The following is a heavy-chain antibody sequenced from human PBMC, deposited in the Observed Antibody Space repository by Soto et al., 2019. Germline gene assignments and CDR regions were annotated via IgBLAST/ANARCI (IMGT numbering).Heavy chain of an antibody. Sequence: PGGSLRLSCAASGFTFSSYDMHWVRQATGKGLEWVSAIGTAGDTYYPGSVKGRFTISRENAKNSLYLQMNSLRAGDTAVYYCARARGAGTFDIWGQGTMVTVSS. CDR1: GFTFSSYD. J-gene: IGHJ3*02. D-gene: IGHD3-10*01. CDR2: IGTAGDT. CDR3: ARARGAGTFDI. V-gene: IGHV3-13*01.